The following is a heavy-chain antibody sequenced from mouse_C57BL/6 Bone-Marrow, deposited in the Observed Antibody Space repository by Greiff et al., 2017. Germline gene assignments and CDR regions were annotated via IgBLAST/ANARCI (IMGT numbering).Heavy chain of an antibody. CDR3: TTPFTTVVAGAMDY. Sequence: VQLQQSGAELVRPGASVKLSCTASGFNIKDDYMHWVKQRPEQGLEWIGWIDPENGDTEYASKFQGKATITADTSSNTACLQLSSLTSEDTAVYYCTTPFTTVVAGAMDYWGQGTSVTVSS. D-gene: IGHD1-1*01. CDR2: IDPENGDT. J-gene: IGHJ4*01. V-gene: IGHV14-4*01. CDR1: GFNIKDDY.